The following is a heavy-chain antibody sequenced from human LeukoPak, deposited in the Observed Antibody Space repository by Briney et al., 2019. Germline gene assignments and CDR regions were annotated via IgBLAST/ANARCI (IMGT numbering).Heavy chain of an antibody. CDR1: GYTFSAYG. D-gene: IGHD5-12*01. J-gene: IGHJ4*02. V-gene: IGHV1-18*01. Sequence: ASVKVPCKASGYTFSAYGIAWVRQAPGQGLEWMGWISGHQGNTKYAQNFQGGVTMTTDTSTGTAHMELRSLRSDDTAIYFCARSSLGTITAGPFDYWGQGTLVAVSS. CDR2: ISGHQGNT. CDR3: ARSSLGTITAGPFDY.